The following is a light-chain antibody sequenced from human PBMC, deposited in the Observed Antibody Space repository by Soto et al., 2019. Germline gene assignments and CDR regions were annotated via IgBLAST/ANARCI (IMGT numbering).Light chain of an antibody. Sequence: QSVLTQPPSASGTPGQRVTISCSGSTPNIGTHYVSWYQHLPGSAPKLLIHSNDQRPSGVPDRISASRSGTSASLAISGLRSEDEADYYCAAWDDTLSGYVFGGGTKVTAL. CDR1: TPNIGTHY. CDR3: AAWDDTLSGYV. V-gene: IGLV1-47*01. J-gene: IGLJ1*01. CDR2: SND.